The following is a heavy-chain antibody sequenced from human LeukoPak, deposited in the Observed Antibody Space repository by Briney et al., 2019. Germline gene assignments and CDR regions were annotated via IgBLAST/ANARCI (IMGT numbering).Heavy chain of an antibody. D-gene: IGHD1-26*01. CDR3: ARGASGSFYEVDY. Sequence: PGGSLRLSCAASGFTFSSYWMHWVRQAPGKGLVWVARISSDGSSTTYADSVKGRFTISRDNAKNSLYLQMNSLRAEDTALYYCARGASGSFYEVDYWGQGTLVTVSS. V-gene: IGHV3-74*03. CDR2: ISSDGSST. J-gene: IGHJ4*02. CDR1: GFTFSSYW.